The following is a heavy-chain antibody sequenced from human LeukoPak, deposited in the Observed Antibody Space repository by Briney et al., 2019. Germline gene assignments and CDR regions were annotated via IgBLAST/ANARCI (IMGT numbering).Heavy chain of an antibody. Sequence: SETLSLTCIVSGGSISSSSYYWGWIRHPPGKGLEWIGNIYYSGNTYYNPSLKSRVTISLDTSKNQFSLKLSSVTAADTAVYFCARGPYSYDSSGAFDIWGQGTMATVSS. CDR2: IYYSGNT. J-gene: IGHJ3*02. V-gene: IGHV4-39*01. D-gene: IGHD3-22*01. CDR3: ARGPYSYDSSGAFDI. CDR1: GGSISSSSYY.